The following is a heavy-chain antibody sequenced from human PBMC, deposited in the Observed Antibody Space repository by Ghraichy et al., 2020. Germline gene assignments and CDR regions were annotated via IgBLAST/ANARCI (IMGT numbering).Heavy chain of an antibody. CDR1: GDSVSSNSAA. Sequence: SQTLSLTCAISGDSVSSNSAAWNWIRQSPSRGLESLGRTYYRSQWYNDYALSVKSRITITPDTSKNQFSLQLNSVTPEDTAVYYCVRASMGIYGYWGQGTLVTVSS. J-gene: IGHJ4*02. V-gene: IGHV6-1*01. CDR3: VRASMGIYGY. D-gene: IGHD4-17*01. CDR2: TYYRSQWYN.